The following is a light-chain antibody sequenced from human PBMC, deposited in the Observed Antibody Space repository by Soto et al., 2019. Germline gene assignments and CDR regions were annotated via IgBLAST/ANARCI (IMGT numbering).Light chain of an antibody. CDR3: HKYYSSPLT. CDR2: GAS. CDR1: QSVLASSHNKNL. Sequence: DIVMTQSPDSLAMSLGERATINCKSRQSVLASSHNKNLLAWYPQKPGQPPKLLIYGASTRESVVPDRFRGSGSGTDFTLTISSLQAEDVAFYYCHKYYSSPLTFGGGTNVEIK. V-gene: IGKV4-1*01. J-gene: IGKJ4*01.